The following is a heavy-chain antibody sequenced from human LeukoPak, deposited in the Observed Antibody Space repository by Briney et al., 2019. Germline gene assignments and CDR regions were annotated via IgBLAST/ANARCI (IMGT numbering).Heavy chain of an antibody. CDR2: INPNSGGT. D-gene: IGHD2-2*01. J-gene: IGHJ5*02. CDR1: GYTFTGYY. CDR3: ARDLAYCSSTSCYP. Sequence: ASVKVSCKASGYTFTGYYMHWVRQAPGQRLEWMGWINPNSGGTNYAQKFQGRVTMTRDTSISTAYMELSRLRSDDTAVYYCARDLAYCSSTSCYPWRQGTLVTVSS. V-gene: IGHV1-2*02.